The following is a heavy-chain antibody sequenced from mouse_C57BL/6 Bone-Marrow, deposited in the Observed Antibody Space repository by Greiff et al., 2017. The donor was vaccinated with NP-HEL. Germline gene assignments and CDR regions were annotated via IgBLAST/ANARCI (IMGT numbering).Heavy chain of an antibody. D-gene: IGHD2-3*01. CDR2: FHPYNDDT. Sequence: VQRVESGAELVKPGASVKMSCKASGYTFTTYPIEWMKQNHGKSLEWIGNFHPYNDDTKYNEKFKGKATLTVYKSSRTVYLELSRLTSDDSAVYSCARSGYYYYAMDYWGQGTSVTVSS. J-gene: IGHJ4*01. CDR1: GYTFTTYP. V-gene: IGHV1-47*01. CDR3: ARSGYYYYAMDY.